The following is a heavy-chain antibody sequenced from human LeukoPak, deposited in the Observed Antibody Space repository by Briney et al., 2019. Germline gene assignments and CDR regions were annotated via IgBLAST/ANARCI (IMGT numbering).Heavy chain of an antibody. Sequence: SETLSLTCTVSGGSISSSSYYWGWIRQPPGKGLEWIGSIYYSGSTYYNPSLKSRVTMSVDTSKNQFSLKLSSVTAADTAVYYCARSAGDFDYWGQGTLVTVSS. V-gene: IGHV4-39*07. J-gene: IGHJ4*02. D-gene: IGHD3-10*01. CDR2: IYYSGST. CDR1: GGSISSSSYY. CDR3: ARSAGDFDY.